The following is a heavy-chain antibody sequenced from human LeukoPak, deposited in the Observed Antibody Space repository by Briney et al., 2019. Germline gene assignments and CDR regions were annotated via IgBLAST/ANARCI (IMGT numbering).Heavy chain of an antibody. D-gene: IGHD2-15*01. Sequence: SETLSLTCIVSSGSINGYYWNWLRQSAEKGLEWIGRISSSGTTNYNPSLKSRVTMSVDSSKDQFSLSLTSVTAADTAVYYCARDRGIAQGRVRHPFFDYWGQGSLVRVSS. CDR3: ARDRGIAQGRVRHPFFDY. CDR1: SGSINGYY. CDR2: ISSSGTT. V-gene: IGHV4-4*07. J-gene: IGHJ4*02.